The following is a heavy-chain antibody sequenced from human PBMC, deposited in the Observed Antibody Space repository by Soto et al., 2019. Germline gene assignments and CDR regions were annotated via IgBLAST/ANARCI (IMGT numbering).Heavy chain of an antibody. V-gene: IGHV4-34*01. CDR1: GGSFSGYY. CDR2: INHSGST. Sequence: PSETLSLTRAVYGGSFSGYYWSWIRQPPGKGLEWIGEINHSGSTNYNPSLKSRVTISVDTSKSQFSLKLSSVTAADTAVYYCARSPQLDPWGQGTLVTVS. J-gene: IGHJ5*02. CDR3: ARSPQLDP. D-gene: IGHD1-1*01.